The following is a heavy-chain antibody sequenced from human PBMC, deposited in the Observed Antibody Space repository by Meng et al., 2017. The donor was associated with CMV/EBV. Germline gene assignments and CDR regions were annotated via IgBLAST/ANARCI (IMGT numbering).Heavy chain of an antibody. Sequence: SGFTFSRYSMNWVRQAPGKGLEWVSSISSSSSYIYYADSGKGRFTISRDNAKNSLYLQMNSLRAEDTAVYYCARDCRAAAGYAFDIWGQGTMVTVSS. CDR2: ISSSSSYI. D-gene: IGHD6-13*01. J-gene: IGHJ3*02. CDR3: ARDCRAAAGYAFDI. CDR1: GFTFSRYS. V-gene: IGHV3-21*01.